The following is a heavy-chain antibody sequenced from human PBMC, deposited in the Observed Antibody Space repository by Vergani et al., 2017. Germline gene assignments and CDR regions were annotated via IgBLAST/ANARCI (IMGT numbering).Heavy chain of an antibody. CDR1: GFTFNQYG. V-gene: IGHV3-33*01. CDR2: TWYDGNNK. J-gene: IGHJ5*02. CDR3: ARDLRLLYNRFDP. D-gene: IGHD1-14*01. Sequence: QVQLVESGGGVVQPGRSLRLSCAASGFTFNQYGMHWVRQAPGKGLEWVAVTWYDGNNKQYADSVKGRFTISRDNSKSKMYLQMNSLRDEDTGVYYCARDLRLLYNRFDPWGQGILVTVSS.